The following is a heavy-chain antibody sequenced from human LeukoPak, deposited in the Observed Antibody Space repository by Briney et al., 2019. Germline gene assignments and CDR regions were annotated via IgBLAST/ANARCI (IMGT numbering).Heavy chain of an antibody. CDR3: VRDGSGFYYYYYMDV. CDR2: ISTVSTYT. CDR1: GFTFTDYS. Sequence: PGGSLRLSCATSGFTFTDYSMTWVRQAPGKGLEWVSSISTVSTYTFYSDSVKGRFTISRDNRKNTLYLQMSSLSAEDTAVYYCVRDGSGFYYYYYMDVWGRGTAVTVFS. V-gene: IGHV3-21*01. D-gene: IGHD6-25*01. J-gene: IGHJ6*03.